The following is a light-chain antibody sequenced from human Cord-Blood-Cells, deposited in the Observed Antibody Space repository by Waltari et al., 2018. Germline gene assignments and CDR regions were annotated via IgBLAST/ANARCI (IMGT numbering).Light chain of an antibody. CDR3: NSRDSSGNHLV. Sequence: SSELTQDPAVSVAFGQTVRITCQGDSRRSYYSSWYQQKPGQAPVLVIYGKTNRPSGIPDRFSGSSSGNTASLTITGAQAEDEADYYCNSRDSSGNHLVFGGGTKLTVL. CDR2: GKT. V-gene: IGLV3-19*01. CDR1: SRRSYY. J-gene: IGLJ3*02.